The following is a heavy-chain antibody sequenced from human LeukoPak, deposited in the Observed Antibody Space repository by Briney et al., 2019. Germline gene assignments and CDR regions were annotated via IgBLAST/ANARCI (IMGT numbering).Heavy chain of an antibody. J-gene: IGHJ4*02. Sequence: SETLSLTCTVPGGSISSYYWSWIRQPPGKGLEWIGYIYHRGSTNYNPSLKSRVTISVDTSKNQFSLELSSVPAADTAVYYCARVGSGYTFDYWGQGTLVTVSS. V-gene: IGHV4-59*01. D-gene: IGHD3-22*01. CDR3: ARVGSGYTFDY. CDR1: GGSISSYY. CDR2: IYHRGST.